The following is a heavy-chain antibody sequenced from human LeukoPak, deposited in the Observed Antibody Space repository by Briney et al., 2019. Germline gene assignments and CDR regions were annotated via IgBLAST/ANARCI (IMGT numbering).Heavy chain of an antibody. CDR1: GGSFSGYY. CDR3: ARGSPYMDV. CDR2: INHSGSA. V-gene: IGHV4-34*01. Sequence: SETLSLTCAVYGGSFSGYYWSWIRQPPGKGLEWIGEINHSGSANYNPSLKSRVTISVDTSKNQFSLKLSSVTAADTAVYYCARGSPYMDVWGKGTTVTVSS. J-gene: IGHJ6*03.